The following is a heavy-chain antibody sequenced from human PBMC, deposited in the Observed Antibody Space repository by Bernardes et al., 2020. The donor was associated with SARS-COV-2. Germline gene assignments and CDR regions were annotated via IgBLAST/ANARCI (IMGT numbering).Heavy chain of an antibody. V-gene: IGHV3-48*03. Sequence: GSLRLSCAASGFTFSSYEMNWVRQAPGKGLEWVSYISSSGSTIYYADSVKGRFTISRDNAKNSLYLQMNSLRAEDTAVYYCARLAGDIVVVPPYFDYWGQGTLVTVSS. D-gene: IGHD2-2*01. CDR3: ARLAGDIVVVPPYFDY. CDR2: ISSSGSTI. CDR1: GFTFSSYE. J-gene: IGHJ4*02.